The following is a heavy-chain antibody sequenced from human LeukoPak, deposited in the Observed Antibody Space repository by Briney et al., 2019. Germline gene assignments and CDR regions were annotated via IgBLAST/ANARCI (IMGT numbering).Heavy chain of an antibody. D-gene: IGHD3-3*01. V-gene: IGHV3-23*01. J-gene: IGHJ4*02. CDR1: GFTFSTYV. CDR3: ASGPPFLKYFEY. CDR2: ISAGAEYI. Sequence: PGGSLRLSCAASGFTFSTYVMNWFRQAPGKGLEWVSTISAGAEYIFYADSVKGRFTISRDDSNNALYLQMHSLRAEDTALYYCASGPPFLKYFEYWGQGTLVTVPS.